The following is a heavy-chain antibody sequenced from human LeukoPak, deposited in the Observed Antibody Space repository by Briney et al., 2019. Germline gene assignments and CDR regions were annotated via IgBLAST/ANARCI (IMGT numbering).Heavy chain of an antibody. D-gene: IGHD6-19*01. CDR3: ASETYSSGPRWFDP. V-gene: IGHV3-21*01. CDR1: GFTFSSYS. Sequence: SGGSLRLSCAASGFTFSSYSMNWVRQAPGKGLEWFSSISSSSSYVYYADSVKGRFTISRDNAKNSLYLQMNSLRAEDTAVYYCASETYSSGPRWFDPWGQGTLVTVSS. CDR2: ISSSSSYV. J-gene: IGHJ5*02.